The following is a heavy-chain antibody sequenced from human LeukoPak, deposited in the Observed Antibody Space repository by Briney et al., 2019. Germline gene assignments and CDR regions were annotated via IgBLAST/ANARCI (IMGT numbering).Heavy chain of an antibody. CDR1: GGTFSSYA. CDR3: AGDGPEGAFDI. J-gene: IGHJ3*02. Sequence: GASVKVSCKASGGTFSSYAISWVRQAPGQGLEWMGGIIPIFGTANSAQKFQGRVTITADESTSTAYMELSSLRSEDTAVYYCAGDGPEGAFDIWGQGTMVTVSS. V-gene: IGHV1-69*13. CDR2: IIPIFGTA.